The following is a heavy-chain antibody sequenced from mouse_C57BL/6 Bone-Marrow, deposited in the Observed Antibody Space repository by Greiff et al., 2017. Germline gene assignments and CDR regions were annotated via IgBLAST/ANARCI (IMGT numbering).Heavy chain of an antibody. J-gene: IGHJ3*01. V-gene: IGHV1-42*01. CDR1: GYSFTGYY. CDR2: INPSTGGT. CDR3: ARRAFYYYGSSPLAY. Sequence: VQLKQSGPELVKPGASVKISCKASGYSFTGYYMNWVKQSPEKSLEWIGEINPSTGGTTYNQKFKAKATLTVDKSSSTAYMQLKSLTSEDSAVYYCARRAFYYYGSSPLAYWGQGTLVTVSA. D-gene: IGHD1-1*01.